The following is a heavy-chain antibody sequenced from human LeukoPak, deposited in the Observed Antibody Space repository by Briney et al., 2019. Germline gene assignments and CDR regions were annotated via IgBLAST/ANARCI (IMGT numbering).Heavy chain of an antibody. CDR3: ARVAAWDSSGYLFDY. CDR2: IYTGGST. J-gene: IGHJ4*02. Sequence: GGSLRLSCAASGFTVSSTYMSWVRQAPGKGLEWVSVIYTGGSTYYADSVKGRFTISRENAKKMLDLQMNSLRAEDTAVYYCARVAAWDSSGYLFDYWGQGTLVTVPS. CDR1: GFTVSSTY. V-gene: IGHV3-53*01. D-gene: IGHD3-22*01.